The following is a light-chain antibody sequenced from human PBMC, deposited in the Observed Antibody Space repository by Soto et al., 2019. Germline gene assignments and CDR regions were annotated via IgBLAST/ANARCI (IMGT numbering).Light chain of an antibody. Sequence: ESVLRHSPGSLSLSPGERATLSCRASQSVSSYLAWYQQKPGQAPRLLIYDASNRATGIPARFSGSGSGTDFTLTISSLEPEDFAVHYCQQRSNWPPSTFGQGTRLEIK. CDR3: QQRSNWPPST. CDR1: QSVSSY. V-gene: IGKV3-11*01. CDR2: DAS. J-gene: IGKJ5*01.